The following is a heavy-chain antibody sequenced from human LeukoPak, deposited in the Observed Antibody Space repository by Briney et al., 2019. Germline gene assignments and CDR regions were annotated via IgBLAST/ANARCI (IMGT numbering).Heavy chain of an antibody. CDR1: GFTFSSYG. D-gene: IGHD3-22*01. Sequence: GGTLRLSCAASGFTFSSYGMTWVRQAPGKGLEWVSSISTSGGTTYYADSVKGRFTISRDNSKNTLYLQMNSLRAEDTAIYYCAGAMYYYDSGGYPQGRYYFDYWGQGTLVTVSS. CDR2: ISTSGGTT. V-gene: IGHV3-23*01. CDR3: AGAMYYYDSGGYPQGRYYFDY. J-gene: IGHJ4*02.